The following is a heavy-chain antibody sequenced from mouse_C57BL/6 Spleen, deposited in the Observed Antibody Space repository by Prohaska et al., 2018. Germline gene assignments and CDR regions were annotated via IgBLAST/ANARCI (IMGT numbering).Heavy chain of an antibody. Sequence: EVKLEESGGGLVQPGGSMKLSCVASGFTFSNYWMNWVRQSPEKGHEWVDQIRLKFDKYATHYAESVKGRFTISRDDSKSSGYMKMNNLRDEETGIYYCIGPGRSLGDWGQGTTLTVSS. V-gene: IGHV6-3*01. CDR2: IRLKFDKYAT. J-gene: IGHJ2*01. D-gene: IGHD1-1*01. CDR3: IGPGRSLGD. CDR1: GFTFSNYW.